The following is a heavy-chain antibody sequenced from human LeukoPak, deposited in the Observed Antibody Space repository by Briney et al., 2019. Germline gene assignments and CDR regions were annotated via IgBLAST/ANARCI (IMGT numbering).Heavy chain of an antibody. CDR1: GGSFSGYY. CDR3: ARGGYELYGMDV. D-gene: IGHD5-12*01. CDR2: INHSGST. Sequence: SETLSLTCAVYGGSFSGYYWSWIRQPPGKGLEWIGEINHSGSTNYNPSLKSRVTISVDTSKNQFSLKLSPVTAADTAVYYCARGGYELYGMDVWGQGTTVTVSS. J-gene: IGHJ6*02. V-gene: IGHV4-34*01.